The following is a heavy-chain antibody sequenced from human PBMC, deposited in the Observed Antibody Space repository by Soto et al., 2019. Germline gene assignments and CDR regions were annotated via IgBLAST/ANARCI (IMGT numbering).Heavy chain of an antibody. CDR1: GGTFSSYT. Sequence: QVQLVQSGAEVKKPGSSVKVSCKASGGTFSSYTISWVRQAPGQGLEWMGRIIPILGIANYAQKFQGRVTITADKSTSTAYMELGSLGSEDTAVYYCAREDDWRVGATGWLDGMDVWGQGTTVTVSS. J-gene: IGHJ6*02. V-gene: IGHV1-69*08. D-gene: IGHD1-26*01. CDR3: AREDDWRVGATGWLDGMDV. CDR2: IIPILGIA.